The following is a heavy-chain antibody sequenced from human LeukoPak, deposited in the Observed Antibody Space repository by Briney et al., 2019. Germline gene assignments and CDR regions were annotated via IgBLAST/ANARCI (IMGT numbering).Heavy chain of an antibody. CDR3: ARARPLDP. V-gene: IGHV3-48*01. J-gene: IGHJ5*02. CDR2: IGSSSSAI. CDR1: GFTFSDYS. Sequence: PGGSLRLSCAASGFTFSDYSMNWVRQAPGKGLEWVAYIGSSSSAIYYTDSVKGRFTISRDNAKNSLYLQMNSLRAEETAVYYCARARPLDPWGQGTLVTVSS.